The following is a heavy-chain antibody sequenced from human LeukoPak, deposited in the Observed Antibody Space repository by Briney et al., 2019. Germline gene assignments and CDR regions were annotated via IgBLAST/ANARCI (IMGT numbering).Heavy chain of an antibody. CDR3: ARDQRGSGFDAFDI. Sequence: SETLSLTYTVSGGSISSYYWSWIRQPPGKGLEWIGYIYYSGSTNYNPSLKSRVTISVDTSKNQFSLKLSSVTAADTAVYYCARDQRGSGFDAFDIWGQGTMVTVSS. J-gene: IGHJ3*02. V-gene: IGHV4-59*01. CDR1: GGSISSYY. D-gene: IGHD5-12*01. CDR2: IYYSGST.